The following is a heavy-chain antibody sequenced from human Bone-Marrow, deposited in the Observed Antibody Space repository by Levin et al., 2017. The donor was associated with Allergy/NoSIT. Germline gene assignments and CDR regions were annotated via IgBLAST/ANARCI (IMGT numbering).Heavy chain of an antibody. Sequence: SQTLSLTCTVSGGSISPFYWSWVRRPPGKGLEWIGYIFYNGSTNYNPSLTSRVAISVDTSENQLSLKISSVIAADTAMYYCARGGGNRPWFDPWGQGILVTVSS. CDR2: IFYNGST. V-gene: IGHV4-59*12. CDR1: GGSISPFY. J-gene: IGHJ5*02. D-gene: IGHD1/OR15-1a*01. CDR3: ARGGGNRPWFDP.